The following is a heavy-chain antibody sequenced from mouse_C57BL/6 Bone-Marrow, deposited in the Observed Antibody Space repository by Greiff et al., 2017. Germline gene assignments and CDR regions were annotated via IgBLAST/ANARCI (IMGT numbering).Heavy chain of an antibody. V-gene: IGHV5-16*01. Sequence: EVKVVESEGGLVQPGSSLKLSCTASGFTFSDYYMAWVRPVPEKGLEWVANINYDGSSTYYLDSLKSRFIISRDNAKNILYLHMSSLKSEDTATYYWARDYCGIYFDVWGTGTTVTVSS. CDR3: ARDYCGIYFDV. J-gene: IGHJ1*03. CDR2: INYDGSST. CDR1: GFTFSDYY. D-gene: IGHD1-1*01.